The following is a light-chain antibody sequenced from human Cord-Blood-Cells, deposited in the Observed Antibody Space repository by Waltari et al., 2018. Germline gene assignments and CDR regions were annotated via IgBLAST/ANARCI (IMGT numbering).Light chain of an antibody. CDR1: KLGDKY. V-gene: IGLV3-1*01. CDR3: QAWDSSNVV. Sequence: SYELTQPPSVSVSPGQTASLTCSGQKLGDKYACWYQQKPGQSPVLVIYQDSKRPSGIPERFSGSNSGNTATLTISGTQAMDEADYYCQAWDSSNVVFGGGTKLTVL. CDR2: QDS. J-gene: IGLJ2*01.